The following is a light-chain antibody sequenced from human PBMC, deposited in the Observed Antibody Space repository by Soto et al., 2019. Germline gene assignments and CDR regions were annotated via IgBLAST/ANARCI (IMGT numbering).Light chain of an antibody. CDR3: QQRSSWPPSLT. CDR1: QSVSVF. V-gene: IGKV3-11*01. J-gene: IGKJ4*01. Sequence: EIVLTQSPATLSLSPGDTATLSCRASQSVSVFLAWYQQKPGQAPRLLIYDASNRSTGIPARFSGSGSGTDFTLTISSLEPDDFAVYNCQQRSSWPPSLTFGGGTKVEI. CDR2: DAS.